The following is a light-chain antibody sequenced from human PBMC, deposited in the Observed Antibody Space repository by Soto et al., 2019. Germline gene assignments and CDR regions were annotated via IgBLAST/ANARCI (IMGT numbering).Light chain of an antibody. CDR2: RNN. J-gene: IGLJ1*01. Sequence: QSVLTQPPSASGTPGQRVTISCSGSSSNIGVNYVYWYLQLPGTDPKLLIYRNNQRPSGVPDRFSGSKSGTSASLAISGLRSEDEADYYCAAWDDSLDGPVFGTGTKVTVL. CDR3: AAWDDSLDGPV. CDR1: SSNIGVNY. V-gene: IGLV1-47*01.